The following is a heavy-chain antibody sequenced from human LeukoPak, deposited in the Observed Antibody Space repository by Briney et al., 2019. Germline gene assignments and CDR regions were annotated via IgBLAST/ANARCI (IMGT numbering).Heavy chain of an antibody. Sequence: PGGSLRLSRAASGFTFSSYEMNWVRQAPGKGLEWVSYISSSGTSIHYADSVKGRFTISRDNAKNSLYLQMNSLRAEDTAVYYCATDSHGYSGNDSLCDYWGQGTLVTVSS. J-gene: IGHJ4*02. V-gene: IGHV3-48*03. CDR3: ATDSHGYSGNDSLCDY. CDR2: ISSSGTSI. D-gene: IGHD5-12*01. CDR1: GFTFSSYE.